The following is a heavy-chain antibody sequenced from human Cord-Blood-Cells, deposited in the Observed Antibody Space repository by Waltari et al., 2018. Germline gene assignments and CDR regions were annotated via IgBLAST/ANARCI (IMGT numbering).Heavy chain of an antibody. CDR3: ARSQYQLLPNWFDP. D-gene: IGHD2-2*01. CDR2: IYYSGST. Sequence: QVQLQESGPGLVKPSETLSLTCTVSGCSISSYYWSWIRQPPGKGLEWIGYIYYSGSTNYNPSLKSRVTISVDTSKNQFSLKLSSVTAADTAVYYCARSQYQLLPNWFDPWGQGTLVTVSS. V-gene: IGHV4-59*01. J-gene: IGHJ5*02. CDR1: GCSISSYY.